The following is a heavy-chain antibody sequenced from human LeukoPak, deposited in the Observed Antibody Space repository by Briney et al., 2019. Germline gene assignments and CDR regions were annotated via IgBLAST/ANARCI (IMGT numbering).Heavy chain of an antibody. Sequence: SETLSLTCTVSGGSISRNAYYWGWIRQPPGKELEWIGSIYYSGSTYYNPSLKSRVTISVDTSKNQFSLKLSSVTAADTAVYYCARRSSSTSKYFQHWGQGTLVTVSS. V-gene: IGHV4-39*01. CDR1: GGSISRNAYY. D-gene: IGHD2-2*01. CDR3: ARRSSSTSKYFQH. J-gene: IGHJ1*01. CDR2: IYYSGST.